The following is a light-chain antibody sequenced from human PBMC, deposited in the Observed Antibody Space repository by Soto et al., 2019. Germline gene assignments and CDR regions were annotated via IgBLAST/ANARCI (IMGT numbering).Light chain of an antibody. CDR1: QSISSNY. Sequence: EIVLTQSPGTLSLSPGERATLSCRASQSISSNYLAWYQQKPGQAPRLLIYGASSRAPGIPDRFSGSGSGTTFSLTISRLEPEDFAVYYGQRYGRSPPITFGQGTRLEIK. CDR3: QRYGRSPPIT. V-gene: IGKV3-20*01. J-gene: IGKJ5*01. CDR2: GAS.